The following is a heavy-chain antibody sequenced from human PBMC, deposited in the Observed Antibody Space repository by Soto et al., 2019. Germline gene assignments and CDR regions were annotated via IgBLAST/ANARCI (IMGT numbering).Heavy chain of an antibody. V-gene: IGHV4-59*01. D-gene: IGHD6-6*01. J-gene: IGHJ6*03. CDR1: GGSISSYY. Sequence: SETLSLTCTVSGGSISSYYWSWIRQPPGKGLEWIGYIYYSGSTNYNPSLKSRVTISVDTSKNQFSLKLSSVTAADTAVYYCARDRWGSSSKYYYYYMDVWGKGTTVTVSS. CDR2: IYYSGST. CDR3: ARDRWGSSSKYYYYYMDV.